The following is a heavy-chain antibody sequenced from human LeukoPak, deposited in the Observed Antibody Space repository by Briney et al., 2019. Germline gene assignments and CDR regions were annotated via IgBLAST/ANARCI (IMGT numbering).Heavy chain of an antibody. CDR2: TSGSGESI. CDR3: AKDRFRRQSSGKPLDY. CDR1: GLTFSIYA. V-gene: IGHV3-23*01. Sequence: PGGSLRLSCAASGLTFSIYAMSWVRQAPGKGLEWVAGTSGSGESIHYVASVKGRFTISRDNSKNTLYLQMNGLRAEDTALYYCAKDRFRRQSSGKPLDYWGQGTLVTVSS. D-gene: IGHD3-22*01. J-gene: IGHJ4*02.